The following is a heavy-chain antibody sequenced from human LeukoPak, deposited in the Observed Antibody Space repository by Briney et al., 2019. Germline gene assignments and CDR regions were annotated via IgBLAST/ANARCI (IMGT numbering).Heavy chain of an antibody. CDR3: AKADSTVTTLPYYFDY. CDR1: GFNFDDYA. CDR2: ISWNSGSI. D-gene: IGHD4-4*01. J-gene: IGHJ4*02. Sequence: QPGGSLRLSCAASGFNFDDYAMHWVRQAPGKGLEWVSGISWNSGSIGYADSVKGRFTISRDNAKNSLYLQMNSLRAEDTALYYCAKADSTVTTLPYYFDYWGQGTLVTVSS. V-gene: IGHV3-9*01.